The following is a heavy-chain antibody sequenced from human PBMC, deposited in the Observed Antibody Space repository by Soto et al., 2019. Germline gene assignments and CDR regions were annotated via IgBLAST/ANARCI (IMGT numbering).Heavy chain of an antibody. D-gene: IGHD2-15*01. CDR2: IKQDGSEK. V-gene: IGHV3-7*01. CDR3: AREIGGPNCYYMDV. CDR1: GFTFSSYW. J-gene: IGHJ6*03. Sequence: EVQLVESGGGLVPPGGSLRLSCAASGFTFSSYWMSWVRQAPGKGLEWVANIKQDGSEKYYVDSVKGRFTISRDNAKNSLYLKKHTLRAADTAVYYCAREIGGPNCYYMDVWGKGTTVTVSS.